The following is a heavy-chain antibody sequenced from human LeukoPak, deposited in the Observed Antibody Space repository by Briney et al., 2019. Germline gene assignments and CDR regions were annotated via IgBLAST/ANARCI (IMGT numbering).Heavy chain of an antibody. CDR3: AREAYCSGGSCYSFISY. CDR2: IYTSGST. Sequence: SETLSLTCTVSGGSISSYYWSWIRQPAGKGLEWIGRIYTSGSTNYNPSLKSRVTISVDTSKNQFSLKLSPVTAADTAVYYCAREAYCSGGSCYSFISYWGQGTLVTVSS. J-gene: IGHJ4*02. CDR1: GGSISSYY. V-gene: IGHV4-4*07. D-gene: IGHD2-15*01.